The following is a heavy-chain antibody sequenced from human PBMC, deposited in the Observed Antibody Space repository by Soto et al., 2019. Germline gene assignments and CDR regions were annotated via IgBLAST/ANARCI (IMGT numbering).Heavy chain of an antibody. CDR2: IDPSDSYI. D-gene: IGHD2-15*01. CDR1: GYSLATYW. Sequence: RGESLKISCKSSGYSLATYWITWVRQMPGKGLEWMGRIDPSDSYINYSPSFQGRVTISADKSLNTAYLQWSSLEASDTAMYYCARLGDCSGGSCFSRYYYHGMDGGGQGTTVTVSS. V-gene: IGHV5-10-1*01. CDR3: ARLGDCSGGSCFSRYYYHGMDG. J-gene: IGHJ6*02.